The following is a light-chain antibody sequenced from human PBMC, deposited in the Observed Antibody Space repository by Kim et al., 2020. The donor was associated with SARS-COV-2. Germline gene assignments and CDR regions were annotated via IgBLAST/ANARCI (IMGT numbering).Light chain of an antibody. CDR1: QGISNY. CDR2: AAS. CDR3: KQCKGAPRT. V-gene: IGKV1-27*01. J-gene: IGKJ1*01. Sequence: DIQMTQSPSSLSASVGDRVTITCRASQGISNYLAWYQQKPGKLPKLLIYAASALRSGVPSRFSGSGSGTDFTLTITSLQPEDVAVYYCKQCKGAPRTFGHGTKVDIK.